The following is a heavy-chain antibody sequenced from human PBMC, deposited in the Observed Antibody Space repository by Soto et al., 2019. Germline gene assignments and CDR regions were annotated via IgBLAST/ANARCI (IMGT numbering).Heavy chain of an antibody. Sequence: SETLSLTCTVSGGSMSRGGYYWSWVRQYPGKGLECIGYIYYSGSTNYNPSLRSRVAISLDTSKNQFSLKLTSVTAADTAVYYCATNGGYYDASGPKYFQYWGQGTVVTVSS. CDR1: GGSMSRGGYY. V-gene: IGHV4-31*03. CDR2: IYYSGST. J-gene: IGHJ1*01. D-gene: IGHD3-22*01. CDR3: ATNGGYYDASGPKYFQY.